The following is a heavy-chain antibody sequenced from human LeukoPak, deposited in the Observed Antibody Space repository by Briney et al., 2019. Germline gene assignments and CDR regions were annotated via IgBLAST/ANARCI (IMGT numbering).Heavy chain of an antibody. V-gene: IGHV4-39*01. Sequence: SETLSLTCTVSGGSISSSSYYWGWIRQPPGKGLEWIGSIYYSGSTYYNPSLKSRVTISVDTSKNQFTLKLSSVTAADTAVYYCARHPLMGATCDFDYWRQGTLVTVSS. J-gene: IGHJ4*02. CDR2: IYYSGST. CDR1: GGSISSSSYY. D-gene: IGHD1-26*01. CDR3: ARHPLMGATCDFDY.